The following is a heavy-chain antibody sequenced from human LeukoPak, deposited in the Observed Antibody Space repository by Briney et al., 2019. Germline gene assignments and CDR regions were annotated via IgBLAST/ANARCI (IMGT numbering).Heavy chain of an antibody. J-gene: IGHJ4*02. V-gene: IGHV3-30*18. CDR3: AKGLAYCGGDCYSSYFDY. CDR2: ISYDGSNK. D-gene: IGHD2-21*02. CDR1: GFTFSSYG. Sequence: SGGSLRLSCAASGFTFSSYGMHWVRQAPGKGLEWVAVISYDGSNKYYADSVKGRSTISRENSKNTLYLQMNSLRAEDTAVYYCAKGLAYCGGDCYSSYFDYWGQGTLVTVSS.